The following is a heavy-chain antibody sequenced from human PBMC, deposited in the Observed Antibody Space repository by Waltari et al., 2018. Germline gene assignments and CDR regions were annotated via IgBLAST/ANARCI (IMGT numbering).Heavy chain of an antibody. CDR1: GYSISSGYY. V-gene: IGHV4-38-2*01. D-gene: IGHD1-1*01. J-gene: IGHJ4*02. Sequence: QVQLQESGPGLVKPSETLSLTCAVSGYSISSGYYWGWIRQPPGKGLEWIGSIYHSGSTYYNPSLKSRVTIPVDTSKNQFSLKLSSVTAADTAVYYCARLDRAGTAYFDYWGQGTLVTVSS. CDR2: IYHSGST. CDR3: ARLDRAGTAYFDY.